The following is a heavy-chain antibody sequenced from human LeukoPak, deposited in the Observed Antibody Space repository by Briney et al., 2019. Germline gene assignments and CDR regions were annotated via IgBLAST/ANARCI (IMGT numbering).Heavy chain of an antibody. CDR2: ISSSSSSTI. D-gene: IGHD3-10*01. Sequence: GGSLRLSCAASGFTFSSYSMNWVRQAPGKGLEWVSYISSSSSSTIYYADSVKGRFTISRDNSKNTLYLQMNSLRVEDTAVYYCAKDYGSGSGWFDPWGQGTLVTVSS. CDR1: GFTFSSYS. J-gene: IGHJ5*02. CDR3: AKDYGSGSGWFDP. V-gene: IGHV3-48*01.